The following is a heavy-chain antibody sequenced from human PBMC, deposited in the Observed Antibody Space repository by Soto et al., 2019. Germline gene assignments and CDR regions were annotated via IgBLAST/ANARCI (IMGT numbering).Heavy chain of an antibody. V-gene: IGHV1-69*08. CDR2: IIPILGIA. Sequence: QVQLVQSGAEVKKPGSSVKVSCKASGGTFSSYTISWVRQAPGQGLEWMGRIIPILGIANYAQKVQGRVTITADKSTSTAYMELSSLRSEDTAVYYCARDFGTVGDYWVQGTLVTGSS. CDR1: GGTFSSYT. D-gene: IGHD1-26*01. J-gene: IGHJ4*02. CDR3: ARDFGTVGDY.